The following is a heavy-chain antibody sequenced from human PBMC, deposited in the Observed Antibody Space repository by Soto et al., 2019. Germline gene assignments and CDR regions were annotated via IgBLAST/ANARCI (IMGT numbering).Heavy chain of an antibody. CDR1: GGSISSSNW. V-gene: IGHV4-4*02. Sequence: PSEILSLTCAVSGGSISSSNWWSWVRQPPGKGLEWIGEIYHSGSTNYNPSLKSRVTISVDKSKNQFSLKLSSVTAADTAVYYCARVPLRWSGELLRRSPETFDYWGQGTLVTVSS. CDR3: ARVPLRWSGELLRRSPETFDY. J-gene: IGHJ4*02. CDR2: IYHSGST. D-gene: IGHD3-10*01.